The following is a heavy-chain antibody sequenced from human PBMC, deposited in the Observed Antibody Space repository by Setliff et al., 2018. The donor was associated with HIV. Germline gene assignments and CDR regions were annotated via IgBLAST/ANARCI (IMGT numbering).Heavy chain of an antibody. D-gene: IGHD5-18*01. V-gene: IGHV4-38-2*02. CDR1: GYSISSGYY. J-gene: IGHJ5*02. CDR3: ARDLGSAYSYAQGRFDP. CDR2: IHQSGST. Sequence: SATLSLTCTVSGYSISSGYYWGWIRQPPGKGLEWNGSIHQSGSTYYNSSLKSRVTMSVDTSKNKFSLKLSSVTAADTAVYYCARDLGSAYSYAQGRFDPWGQGTLVTVSS.